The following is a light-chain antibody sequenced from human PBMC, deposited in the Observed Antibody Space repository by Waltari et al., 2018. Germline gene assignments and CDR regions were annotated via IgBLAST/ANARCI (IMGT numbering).Light chain of an antibody. J-gene: IGKJ2*03. Sequence: DIVMTQTPLSLSITPGEPASISCRSSQSLLHSNGNTFLHWYLQKPGQSPQLLIYGGSNRASGVPDRFSGIGSGTDFTLKISKVEAEDVGVYYCVQTVAFPYSFGQGTKVEIK. CDR2: GGS. V-gene: IGKV2-40*01. CDR1: QSLLHSNGNTF. CDR3: VQTVAFPYS.